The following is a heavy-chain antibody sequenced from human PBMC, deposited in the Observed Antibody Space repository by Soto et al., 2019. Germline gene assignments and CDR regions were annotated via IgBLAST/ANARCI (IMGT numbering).Heavy chain of an antibody. CDR1: GVSIISGGYS. Sequence: SETLSLTCAVSGVSIISGGYSWSWIRQPPGKGLEWIGYMYHSGSTNYNPSLKSRMIILVDKSKNQFSLKMSSVTAADTAVYYCASQRYCDDDCYLFDYWGQGTLVTVSS. V-gene: IGHV4-30-2*01. D-gene: IGHD2-21*02. J-gene: IGHJ4*02. CDR3: ASQRYCDDDCYLFDY. CDR2: MYHSGST.